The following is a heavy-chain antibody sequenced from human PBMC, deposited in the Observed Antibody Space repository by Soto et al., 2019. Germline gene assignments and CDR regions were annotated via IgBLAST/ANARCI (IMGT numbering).Heavy chain of an antibody. Sequence: SETLSLTCTVSGGSISSYYWSWIRQPPGKGLEWIGYIYYSGSTNYNPSLKSRVTISVDTSKNQFSLKLSSVTAADTAVYYCARVKYSGYDLDYYMDVWGKGTTVTVSS. V-gene: IGHV4-59*01. CDR2: IYYSGST. J-gene: IGHJ6*03. CDR1: GGSISSYY. D-gene: IGHD5-12*01. CDR3: ARVKYSGYDLDYYMDV.